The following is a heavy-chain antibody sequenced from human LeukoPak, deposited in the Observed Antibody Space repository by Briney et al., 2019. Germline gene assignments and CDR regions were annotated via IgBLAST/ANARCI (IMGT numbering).Heavy chain of an antibody. CDR2: IKQDGSEK. CDR3: ARGTIAAAGYYYFDY. CDR1: GFPFSSYW. J-gene: IGHJ4*02. V-gene: IGHV3-7*04. D-gene: IGHD6-13*01. Sequence: GSLRLSCAASGFPFSSYWMSWVRQAPGKGLEWVANIKQDGSEKYYVDSVKGRFTISRDNAKNSLYLQMNSLRAENTAVYYCARGTIAAAGYYYFDYWGQGTQVTVSS.